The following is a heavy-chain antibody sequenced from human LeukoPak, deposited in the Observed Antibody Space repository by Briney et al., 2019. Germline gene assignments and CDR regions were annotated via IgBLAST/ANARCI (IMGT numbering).Heavy chain of an antibody. V-gene: IGHV1-58*02. Sequence: SVKVSRTASGFSFTSSAMQWMRQARGQRLEWIGWIVVGSSNTNYAQKCQERVTTTRDMSTSTAYMELSSLRSEDTAVYYCAALGATISEGLNWGQGTLVTVSS. CDR1: GFSFTSSA. J-gene: IGHJ4*02. D-gene: IGHD5-24*01. CDR3: AALGATISEGLN. CDR2: IVVGSSNT.